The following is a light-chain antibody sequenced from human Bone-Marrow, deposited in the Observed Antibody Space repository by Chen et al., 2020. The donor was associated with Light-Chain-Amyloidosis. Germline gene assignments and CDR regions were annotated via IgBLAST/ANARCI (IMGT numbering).Light chain of an antibody. Sequence: QSALTQSASVSGSPGQSITISCTGTSSDVGGDNHVSWHQQHPDKAPKLMIYEVTNRPSWVPDRFSGSKSDNTASLTISGLQTEDEADYFCSSYTITNTLVFGSGTRVTVL. CDR1: SSDVGGDNH. CDR3: SSYTITNTLV. J-gene: IGLJ1*01. V-gene: IGLV2-14*01. CDR2: EVT.